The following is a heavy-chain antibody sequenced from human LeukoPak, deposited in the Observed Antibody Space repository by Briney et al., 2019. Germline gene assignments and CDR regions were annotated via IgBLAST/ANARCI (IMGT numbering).Heavy chain of an antibody. CDR3: AKEITYYYGSGTGMDV. CDR2: IRYDGSNK. V-gene: IGHV3-30*02. D-gene: IGHD3-10*01. Sequence: GGSLRLSCAASGFTVSSFPMHWVRQAPGKGLEWVAFIRYDGSNKYYADSVKGRFTISRDNSKNTLYLQMNSLRAEDTAVYYCAKEITYYYGSGTGMDVWGKGTTVTISS. J-gene: IGHJ6*04. CDR1: GFTVSSFP.